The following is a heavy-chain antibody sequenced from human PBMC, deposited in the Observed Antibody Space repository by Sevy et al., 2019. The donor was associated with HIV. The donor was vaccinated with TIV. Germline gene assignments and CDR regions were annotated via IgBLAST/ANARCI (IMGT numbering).Heavy chain of an antibody. V-gene: IGHV3-23*01. D-gene: IGHD3-10*01. J-gene: IGHJ3*02. Sequence: GGSLRLSCAASGFAFSSYAMSWVCQAPGKGLEWVSAISGSGGSTYYADSVKGRFTISRDNSKNTLYLQMNSLRAEDTAVYYCAKDFGTRWMAFDIWGQGTMVTVSS. CDR1: GFAFSSYA. CDR2: ISGSGGST. CDR3: AKDFGTRWMAFDI.